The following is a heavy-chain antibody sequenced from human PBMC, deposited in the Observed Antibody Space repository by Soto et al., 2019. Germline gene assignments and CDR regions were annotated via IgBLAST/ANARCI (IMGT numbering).Heavy chain of an antibody. CDR2: IGAYNGNT. CDR3: ARAAAAGLKCFDP. V-gene: IGHV1-18*04. D-gene: IGHD6-13*01. J-gene: IGHJ5*02. Sequence: ASVRVVYKASSYPFTSYGMSLVRQAPGQGLEWMGWIGAYNGNTNYAQKLQGRVTMTTDTSTSTAYMELRSLRSDDTAVYYCARAAAAGLKCFDPWGQGTMVTCCS. CDR1: SYPFTSYG.